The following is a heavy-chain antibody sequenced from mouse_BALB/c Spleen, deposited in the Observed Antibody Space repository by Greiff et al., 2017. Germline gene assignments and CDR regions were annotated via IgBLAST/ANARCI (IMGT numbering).Heavy chain of an antibody. CDR1: GYSITSDYA. V-gene: IGHV3-2*02. Sequence: EVQLQQSGPGLVKPSQSLSLTCTVTGYSITSDYAWNWIRQFPGNKLEWMGYISYSGSTSYNPSLKSRISITRDTSKNQFFLQLNSVTTEDTATYYCARYDGGRHAMDYWGQGTSVTVSS. J-gene: IGHJ4*01. CDR2: ISYSGST. D-gene: IGHD2-3*01. CDR3: ARYDGGRHAMDY.